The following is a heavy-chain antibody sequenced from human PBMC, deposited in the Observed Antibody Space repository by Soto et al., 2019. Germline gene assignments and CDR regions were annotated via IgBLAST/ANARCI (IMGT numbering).Heavy chain of an antibody. Sequence: GASVKVSCKASGGTFSSYAISWVRQAPGQGLEWMGWIIPIFGTANYAQKFQGRVTITADKSTSTAYMELSSLRSEDTAVYYCATHSSGYYSSYGYFDYWGQGTLVTVSS. CDR2: IIPIFGTA. V-gene: IGHV1-69*06. CDR3: ATHSSGYYSSYGYFDY. J-gene: IGHJ4*02. CDR1: GGTFSSYA. D-gene: IGHD3-22*01.